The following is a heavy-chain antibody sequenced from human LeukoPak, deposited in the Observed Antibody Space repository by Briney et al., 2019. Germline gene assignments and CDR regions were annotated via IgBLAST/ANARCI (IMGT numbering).Heavy chain of an antibody. J-gene: IGHJ4*02. CDR1: GFTFSSYA. V-gene: IGHV3-30-3*01. D-gene: IGHD3-22*01. Sequence: GGSLRLSCAASGFTFSSYAMHWVRQAPGKGLEWVAVISYDGSNKYYADSVKGRFTISRDNSKNTLYLQMNSLRAEDTAVYYCAKDLRTYYYDSSGYRDDYWGQGTLVTVSS. CDR2: ISYDGSNK. CDR3: AKDLRTYYYDSSGYRDDY.